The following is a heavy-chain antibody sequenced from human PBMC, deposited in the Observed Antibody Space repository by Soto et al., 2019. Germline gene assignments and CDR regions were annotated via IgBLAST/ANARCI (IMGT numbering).Heavy chain of an antibody. Sequence: QVQLVQSGAEVKKPGSSVKVSCKASGGTFSSYAISWVRQAPGQGLEWMGGIIPIFGTANYAQKFQGRVTITADESTSTAYMELSSLRSEDTAGYYCARVLKGYYDISGYAFDIRGQGTMVTDSS. CDR3: ARVLKGYYDISGYAFDI. V-gene: IGHV1-69*01. CDR1: GGTFSSYA. CDR2: IIPIFGTA. D-gene: IGHD3-22*01. J-gene: IGHJ3*02.